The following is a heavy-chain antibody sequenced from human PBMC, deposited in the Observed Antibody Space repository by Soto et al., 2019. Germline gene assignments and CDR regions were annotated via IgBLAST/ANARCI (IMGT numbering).Heavy chain of an antibody. Sequence: EVQLLESGGGLVQPGGSLRLSCAASGFTFSSYAMNWVRQAPGKGLEWVSAISGSGGSIYYADSVKGRFTISRDNSKNMLFLQMNSRRAEDTAVYYCSKTTAARIAVAPRGLFDYWGQGTLVTVSS. CDR3: SKTTAARIAVAPRGLFDY. J-gene: IGHJ4*02. D-gene: IGHD6-19*01. V-gene: IGHV3-23*01. CDR2: ISGSGGSI. CDR1: GFTFSSYA.